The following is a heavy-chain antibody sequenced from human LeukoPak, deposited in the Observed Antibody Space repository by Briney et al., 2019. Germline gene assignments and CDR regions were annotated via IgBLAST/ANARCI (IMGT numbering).Heavy chain of an antibody. CDR3: ARDLSVTGDREDY. J-gene: IGHJ4*02. CDR1: GFTFSSYS. CDR2: ISSSSSTI. Sequence: PGGSLRLSCAASGFTFSSYSMNWVRQAPGKGLEWVSYISSSSSTIYYADSVKGRFTISRDNAKNSLYLQMNSLRAEDTAMYYCARDLSVTGDREDYWGQGTLVTVSS. D-gene: IGHD7-27*01. V-gene: IGHV3-48*01.